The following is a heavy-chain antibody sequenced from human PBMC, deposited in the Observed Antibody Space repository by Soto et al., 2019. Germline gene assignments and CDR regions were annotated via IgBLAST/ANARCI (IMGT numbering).Heavy chain of an antibody. CDR3: VRDLDGSGSYYTDY. D-gene: IGHD3-10*01. CDR1: GYVFSGYG. J-gene: IGHJ4*02. Sequence: ASVKVSCKASGYVFSGYGINWVRQVPGQGLEWMGWISPYNGNKNYAQKFQGRVTMTTDASTSTAYIELRSLRSDDTAVYYCVRDLDGSGSYYTDYWGQGSLVTVSS. CDR2: ISPYNGNK. V-gene: IGHV1-18*01.